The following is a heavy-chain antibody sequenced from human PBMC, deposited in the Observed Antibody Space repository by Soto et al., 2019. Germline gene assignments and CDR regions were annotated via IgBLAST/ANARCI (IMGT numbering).Heavy chain of an antibody. D-gene: IGHD2-2*01. CDR3: ARSYQSSPLMFDP. Sequence: ASVKVSCKASGYTFTGYYMHWVRQAPGQGLEWMGWINPNSGGTNYAQKFQGWVTMTRDTSISTAYMELSRLRSDDTAVYYCARSYQSSPLMFDPWGQGTLVTVSS. J-gene: IGHJ5*02. V-gene: IGHV1-2*04. CDR2: INPNSGGT. CDR1: GYTFTGYY.